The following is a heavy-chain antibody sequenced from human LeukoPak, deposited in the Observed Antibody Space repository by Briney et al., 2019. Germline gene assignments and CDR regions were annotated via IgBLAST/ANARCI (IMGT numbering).Heavy chain of an antibody. CDR3: AKGGIVVVPAARRDWFDP. J-gene: IGHJ5*02. D-gene: IGHD2-2*01. CDR2: ISSDGSNK. Sequence: PGGSLRLSCAASGFTFSSFAMHWVRQAPGKGLEWVAVISSDGSNKYYADSVKGRFTISRDNSKNTLYLQMNSLRAEDTAVYYCAKGGIVVVPAARRDWFDPWGQGTLVTVSS. V-gene: IGHV3-30-3*01. CDR1: GFTFSSFA.